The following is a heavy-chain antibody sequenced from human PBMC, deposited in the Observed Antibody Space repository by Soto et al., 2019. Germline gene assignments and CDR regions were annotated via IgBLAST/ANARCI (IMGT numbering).Heavy chain of an antibody. Sequence: SVKVSCKASGGTLSSYAIGWVRQAPGQGLEWMGGIIPIFGTANYAQKFQGRVTITADESTSTAYMELSSLRSEDTAVYYCARGYYDSSGYQPRINWFDPWGQGTLVTVSS. V-gene: IGHV1-69*13. J-gene: IGHJ5*02. CDR2: IIPIFGTA. D-gene: IGHD3-22*01. CDR1: GGTLSSYA. CDR3: ARGYYDSSGYQPRINWFDP.